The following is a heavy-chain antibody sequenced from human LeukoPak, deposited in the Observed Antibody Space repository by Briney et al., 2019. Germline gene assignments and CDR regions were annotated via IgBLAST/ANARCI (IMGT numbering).Heavy chain of an antibody. Sequence: SETLSLTCTVSGGSISSYYWSWIRQPPGKGLEWIGYIYSSGSTNYNPSLKSRVTISVDTSKNQLSLKLSSVTAADTAVYYCARSYCSSIGCYMGTNFEYWGQGTLVTVSS. D-gene: IGHD2-2*02. CDR2: IYSSGST. J-gene: IGHJ4*02. V-gene: IGHV4-59*01. CDR1: GGSISSYY. CDR3: ARSYCSSIGCYMGTNFEY.